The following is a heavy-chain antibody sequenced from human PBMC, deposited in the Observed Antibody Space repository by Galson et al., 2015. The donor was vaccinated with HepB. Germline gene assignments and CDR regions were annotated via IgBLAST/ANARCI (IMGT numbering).Heavy chain of an antibody. Sequence: SLRLSCAASGFTFGSYGMHWVRQAPGKGLEWVAVISYDGSNKYYADSVKGRFTISRDNSKNTLYLQMNSLRAEDTAVYYCAKDKGFHGDYAVDYFDYWGQGTLVTVSS. V-gene: IGHV3-30*18. CDR1: GFTFGSYG. J-gene: IGHJ4*02. CDR3: AKDKGFHGDYAVDYFDY. D-gene: IGHD4-17*01. CDR2: ISYDGSNK.